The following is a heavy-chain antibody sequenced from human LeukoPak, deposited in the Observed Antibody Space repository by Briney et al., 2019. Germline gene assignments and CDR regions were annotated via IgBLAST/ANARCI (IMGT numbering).Heavy chain of an antibody. V-gene: IGHV4-34*01. CDR3: ARDPQYYYNSDGYPT. CDR1: GGSFSGYY. D-gene: IGHD3-22*01. J-gene: IGHJ5*02. CDR2: INHSGST. Sequence: SETLSLTCAVYGGSFSGYYWSWIRQPPGKGLEWIGEINHSGSTNYNPSLKSRVTISVDTSKNQFSLNLNFVTAADTAVYYCARDPQYYYNSDGYPTWGQGTLVTVSS.